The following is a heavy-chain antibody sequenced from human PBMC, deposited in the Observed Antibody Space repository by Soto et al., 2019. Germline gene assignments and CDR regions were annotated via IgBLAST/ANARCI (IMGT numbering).Heavy chain of an antibody. CDR1: VGSFSGYY. D-gene: IGHD1-1*01. J-gene: IGHJ1*01. CDR3: ANDPSTNDIYTLGQH. CDR2: INHSGST. V-gene: IGHV4-34*01. Sequence: PSEPLSLTCSVYVGSFSGYYWSWIRQPPGKGLEWIGEINHSGSTNYNPSLKSRVTISVDTSKNQFSLKLSSVTAADTAVYYCANDPSTNDIYTLGQH.